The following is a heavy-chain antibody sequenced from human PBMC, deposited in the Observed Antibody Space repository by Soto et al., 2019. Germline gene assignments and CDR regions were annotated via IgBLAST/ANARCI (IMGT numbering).Heavy chain of an antibody. CDR2: ISAYNGKR. D-gene: IGHD2-21*01. Sequence: QGQLLQSGDEVKKPGASVRVSCRASGYDFTSYGISWVRQAPGQGLEWVSWISAYNGKRDTAQKFQGRGTMTLDTSTDAAHMELGDLTSAATAVYYCARGRIVASIHDAFEIWGQGTMVAVSS. CDR1: GYDFTSYG. J-gene: IGHJ3*02. CDR3: ARGRIVASIHDAFEI. V-gene: IGHV1-18*01.